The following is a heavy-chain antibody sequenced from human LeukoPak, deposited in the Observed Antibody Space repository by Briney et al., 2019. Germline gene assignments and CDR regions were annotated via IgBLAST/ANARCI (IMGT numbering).Heavy chain of an antibody. CDR1: GFTLSNYW. D-gene: IGHD1-26*01. Sequence: GGSLRLSCAAPGFTLSNYWMSWVRQAPGKGLEWVANIKQDGSETYYVDSVRGRFTFSRDNAENSVYLQMNSLRAEDTAVYYCVRQMVGASFDYWGQGTLVTVSS. V-gene: IGHV3-7*01. CDR2: IKQDGSET. J-gene: IGHJ4*02. CDR3: VRQMVGASFDY.